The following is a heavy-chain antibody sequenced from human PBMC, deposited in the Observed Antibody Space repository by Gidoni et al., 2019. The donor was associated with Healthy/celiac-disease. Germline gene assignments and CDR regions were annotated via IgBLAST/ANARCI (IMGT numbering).Heavy chain of an antibody. Sequence: QVQLVQSGAEVKKPGSSVKVSCKASGGTFSSYAISWVRQAPGQGLEWMGGIIPIFGTANYAQKFQGRVTITADESTSTAYMELSSLRSEDTAVYYCARGAPAAAIMFAVYYYYMDVWGKGTTVTVSS. V-gene: IGHV1-69*01. CDR2: IIPIFGTA. CDR3: ARGAPAAAIMFAVYYYYMDV. CDR1: GGTFSSYA. D-gene: IGHD2-2*02. J-gene: IGHJ6*03.